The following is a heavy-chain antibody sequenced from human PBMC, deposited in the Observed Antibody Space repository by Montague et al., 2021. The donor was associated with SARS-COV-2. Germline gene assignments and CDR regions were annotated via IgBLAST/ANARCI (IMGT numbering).Heavy chain of an antibody. CDR1: GFTFSSYS. CDR3: ARDSRLIPGY. D-gene: IGHD2-2*01. CDR2: ISSSSSYI. Sequence: SLRLSCAAYGFTFSSYSMNWVRQAPGKGLEWVSSISSSSSYIYYXDSMKGRFTISRDNAKNSLYLQMNSLRAEDTAVYYCARDSRLIPGYWGQGTLVTVSS. V-gene: IGHV3-21*01. J-gene: IGHJ4*02.